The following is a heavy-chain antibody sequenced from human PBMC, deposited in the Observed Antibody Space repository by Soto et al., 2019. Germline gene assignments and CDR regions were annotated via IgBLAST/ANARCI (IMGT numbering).Heavy chain of an antibody. CDR3: AREVEYTSAFGISSSFDY. D-gene: IGHD6-19*01. J-gene: IGHJ4*02. CDR1: GFTLSSYA. V-gene: IGHV3-30-3*01. Sequence: PGGSLRLSCAASGFTLSSYAIHWVRQAPGKGLEWVTVISKGGSNLYFADSVKGRFTISRDSSKNTLYLQMNSLRSEDTAVYYCAREVEYTSAFGISSSFDYWGQGTLVTVSS. CDR2: ISKGGSNL.